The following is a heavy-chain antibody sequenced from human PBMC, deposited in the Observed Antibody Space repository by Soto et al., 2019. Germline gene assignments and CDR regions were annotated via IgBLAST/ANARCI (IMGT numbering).Heavy chain of an antibody. CDR2: IYYSGST. CDR1: GGSISSYY. D-gene: IGHD3-3*01. CDR3: ARGTPTIFGVVSAFDL. Sequence: QVQLQESGPGLVKPSETLSLTCTVSGGSISSYYWSWIRQPPGKGLEWIGYIYYSGSTNYNPSLKSRVTISVDTSKNQFSLKLGAVTAADTAVYYCARGTPTIFGVVSAFDLWGQGTMVTVSS. V-gene: IGHV4-59*01. J-gene: IGHJ3*01.